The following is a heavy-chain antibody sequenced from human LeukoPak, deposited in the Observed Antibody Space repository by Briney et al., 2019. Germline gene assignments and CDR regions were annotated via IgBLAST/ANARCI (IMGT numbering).Heavy chain of an antibody. D-gene: IGHD2-15*01. J-gene: IGHJ5*02. Sequence: PGGSLRLSCVASGVTISDAWMSWVRQAPGKGLEWVGRIKSKSDGGTTDYAAPVTDRFTISRDNSKNTLYVQMNSLRAEDTAVYYCAKARGFCSGNNCYNPFDPWGQGTLVTVSS. CDR2: IKSKSDGGTT. CDR1: GVTISDAW. CDR3: AKARGFCSGNNCYNPFDP. V-gene: IGHV3-15*01.